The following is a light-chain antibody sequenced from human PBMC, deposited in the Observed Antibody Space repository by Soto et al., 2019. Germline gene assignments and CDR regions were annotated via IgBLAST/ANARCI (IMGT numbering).Light chain of an antibody. CDR3: CSYAGSNTWV. CDR1: SSDFGGYNL. CDR2: EGS. J-gene: IGLJ1*01. V-gene: IGLV2-23*01. Sequence: QSALTQPASVSGSPGQSITISCTGFSSDFGGYNLVSWYQHHPGKAPELMIYEGSKRPSGVSNRFSGSKSGNTASLTISGLQAEDEADYHCCSYAGSNTWVFGTGTKLTVL.